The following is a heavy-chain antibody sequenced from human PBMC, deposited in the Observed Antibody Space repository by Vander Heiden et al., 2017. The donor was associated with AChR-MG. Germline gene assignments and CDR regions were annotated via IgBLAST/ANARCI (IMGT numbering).Heavy chain of an antibody. CDR3: ARVGILTGSDAFDI. CDR1: GFTFSDYY. CDR2: ISSSSSYT. D-gene: IGHD3-9*01. Sequence: QVQLVESGGGLVKPGGSLRLSCAASGFTFSDYYMSWIRQAPGKGLEWVSYISSSSSYTNYADSVKGRFTISRDNAKNSLYLQMNSLRAEDTAVYYCARVGILTGSDAFDIWGQGTMVTVSS. V-gene: IGHV3-11*06. J-gene: IGHJ3*02.